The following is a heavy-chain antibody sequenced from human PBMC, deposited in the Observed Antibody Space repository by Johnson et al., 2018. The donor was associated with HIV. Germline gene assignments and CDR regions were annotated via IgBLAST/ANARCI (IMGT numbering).Heavy chain of an antibody. CDR2: ISYDGSNK. CDR1: GFTFSSYP. D-gene: IGHD1-26*01. CDR3: ARIVGAHTFDI. V-gene: IGHV3-30-3*01. J-gene: IGHJ3*02. Sequence: QVQLVESGGGVVQTGGSLRLSCAASGFTFSSYPMHWVRQAPGKGLEWMAFISYDGSNKYYADSVKGRFTISRDNSKNTLYLQMNSLRAEDTAVYYCARIVGAHTFDIWGQGTMVTVSS.